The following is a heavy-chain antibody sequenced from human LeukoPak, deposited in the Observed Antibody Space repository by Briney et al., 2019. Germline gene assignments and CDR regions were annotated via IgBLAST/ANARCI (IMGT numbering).Heavy chain of an antibody. D-gene: IGHD4-17*01. CDR1: VGSISSSSYY. V-gene: IGHV4-39*07. CDR2: INHSGST. CDR3: AREGYGDHEYFQH. J-gene: IGHJ1*01. Sequence: SETLSLTSTVSVGSISSSSYYWGWIRQPPGKGLEWIGEINHSGSTNYNPSLKSRVTISVDTSKNHFSLKLSSVTAADTAVYYCAREGYGDHEYFQHWGQGTLVTVSS.